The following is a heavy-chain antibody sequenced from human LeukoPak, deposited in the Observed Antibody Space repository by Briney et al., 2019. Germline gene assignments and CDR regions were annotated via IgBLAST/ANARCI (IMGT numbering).Heavy chain of an antibody. CDR3: ARDEYYYDSSGYYYPEGWFDP. CDR1: GYTFTSYG. J-gene: IGHJ5*02. Sequence: ASVKVSCKASGYTFTSYGISWVRQAPGQGLEWMGWISAYNGNTNYAQKLQGRVTMTTDASTSTAYMELRSLRSDDTAVYYCARDEYYYDSSGYYYPEGWFDPWGQGTLVTVSS. D-gene: IGHD3-22*01. CDR2: ISAYNGNT. V-gene: IGHV1-18*01.